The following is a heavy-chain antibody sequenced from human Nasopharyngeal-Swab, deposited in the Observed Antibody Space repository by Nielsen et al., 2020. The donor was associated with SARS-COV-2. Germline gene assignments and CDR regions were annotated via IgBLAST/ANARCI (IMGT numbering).Heavy chain of an antibody. J-gene: IGHJ6*02. D-gene: IGHD6-19*01. Sequence: WIRQPPGKGLEWVSAISGSGGSTYYADSVKGRFTISRDNSKNTLYLQMNSLRAEDTAVYYCAKDQQWLVLTGYYYYYYGMDVWGQGTTVTVSS. CDR2: ISGSGGST. CDR3: AKDQQWLVLTGYYYYYYGMDV. V-gene: IGHV3-23*01.